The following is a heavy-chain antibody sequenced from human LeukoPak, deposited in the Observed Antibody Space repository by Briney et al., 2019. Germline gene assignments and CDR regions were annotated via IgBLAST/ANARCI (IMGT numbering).Heavy chain of an antibody. J-gene: IGHJ6*02. V-gene: IGHV4-59*01. CDR1: GGSISSYY. CDR2: IYYSGST. Sequence: SETLSLTCTVSGGSISSYYWSWIRQPPGKGLEWIGYIYYSGSTNYNPSLKSQVTISVGTSKNQFSLKLSSVTAADTAVYYCARSMGYYYYYGMDVWGQGTTVTVSS. CDR3: ARSMGYYYYYGMDV. D-gene: IGHD6-6*01.